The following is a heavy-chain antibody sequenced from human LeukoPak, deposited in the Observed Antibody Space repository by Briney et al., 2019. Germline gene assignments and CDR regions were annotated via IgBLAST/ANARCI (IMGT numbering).Heavy chain of an antibody. D-gene: IGHD3-3*01. CDR2: IKQDGSEK. J-gene: IGHJ4*02. CDR1: GFTFSSYW. Sequence: GGSLRLSCAASGFTFSSYWMSWVRQAPGKGLEWVANIKQDGSEKYYVDSVKGRFTISRDNAKNSLYLQMNSLRAEDTAVYYCARDFTYYDFWSGYYLDYWGQGTLVTVSS. V-gene: IGHV3-7*01. CDR3: ARDFTYYDFWSGYYLDY.